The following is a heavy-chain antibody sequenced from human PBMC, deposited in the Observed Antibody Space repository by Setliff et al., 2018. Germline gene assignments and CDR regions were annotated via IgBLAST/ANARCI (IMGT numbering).Heavy chain of an antibody. V-gene: IGHV3-21*01. CDR1: GFTFSSYS. J-gene: IGHJ3*02. CDR2: ISSSSSYI. Sequence: PGGSLRLSCAASGFTFSSYSMNWVRQAPGKGLEWVSSISSSSSYIYYADSVKGRFTISRDNAKNSLYLQMNSLRAEDTAVYYCARRGGLAFGNHHDAFDIWGQGTMVTVSS. D-gene: IGHD3-16*01. CDR3: ARRGGLAFGNHHDAFDI.